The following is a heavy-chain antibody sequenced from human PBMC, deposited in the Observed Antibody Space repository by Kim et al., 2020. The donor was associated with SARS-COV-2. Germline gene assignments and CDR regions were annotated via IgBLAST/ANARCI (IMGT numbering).Heavy chain of an antibody. D-gene: IGHD3-22*01. CDR1: GFTVSSNY. V-gene: IGHV3-23*01. Sequence: GGSLRLSCAASGFTVSSNYMSWVRQAPGKGLKWVSAISGSAGSTYYADSVKGRFTISRDNSKNTLYLQMNSLRAEDTAVYYCAKGEYYYDSSGYELWGQGTLVTVSS. CDR2: ISGSAGST. J-gene: IGHJ4*02. CDR3: AKGEYYYDSSGYEL.